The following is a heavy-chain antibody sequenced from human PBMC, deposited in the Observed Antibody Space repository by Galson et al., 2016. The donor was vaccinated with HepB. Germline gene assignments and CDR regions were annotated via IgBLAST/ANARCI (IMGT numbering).Heavy chain of an antibody. J-gene: IGHJ6*02. V-gene: IGHV3-48*02. CDR1: GFTFSSYG. Sequence: SLRLSCAASGFTFSSYGLNWLRQAPGKGLEWVSYISRGSGTIYYADSVRGRFTVSRDNARNSLYLQMNSLRDEDTAVYYCATSDSGGDTFVDVWGQGTTVIVTS. CDR3: ATSDSGGDTFVDV. CDR2: ISRGSGTI. D-gene: IGHD4-23*01.